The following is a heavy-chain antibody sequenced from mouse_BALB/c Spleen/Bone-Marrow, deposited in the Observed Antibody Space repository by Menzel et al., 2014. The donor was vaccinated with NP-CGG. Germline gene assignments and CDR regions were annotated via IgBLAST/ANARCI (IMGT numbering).Heavy chain of an antibody. V-gene: IGHV1-67*01. CDR2: ISTYSGNT. Sequence: VQRVGSGPELVRPGVSVKISCKGSGYTFTDCAMHWVKQSHAKSLEWIGVISTYSGNTNYNQKFKGKATMTVDKSSSTAYMELARLTSEDSAIYYCARRTNLQGDFDVWGAGTTVTVSS. J-gene: IGHJ1*01. CDR1: GYTFTDCA. D-gene: IGHD1-3*01. CDR3: ARRTNLQGDFDV.